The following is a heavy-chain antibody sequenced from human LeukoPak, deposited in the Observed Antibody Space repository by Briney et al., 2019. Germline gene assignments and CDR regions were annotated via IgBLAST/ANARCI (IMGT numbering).Heavy chain of an antibody. Sequence: GGSLRLSCTASGFTFSSYAMYWVRQAPGKGLEWVSGIFVSGGSAHYADSVKGRFTISRDKSQNTVYLQMNSLRAEDTAVYYCGKTTTGYSSGRNPAWPVDYWGQGTLVTVSS. D-gene: IGHD6-19*01. CDR2: IFVSGGSA. V-gene: IGHV3-23*01. CDR3: GKTTTGYSSGRNPAWPVDY. J-gene: IGHJ4*02. CDR1: GFTFSSYA.